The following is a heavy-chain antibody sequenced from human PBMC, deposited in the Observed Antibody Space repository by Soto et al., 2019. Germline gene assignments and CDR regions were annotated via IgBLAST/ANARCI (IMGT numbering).Heavy chain of an antibody. D-gene: IGHD3-22*01. V-gene: IGHV3-33*08. CDR3: GRDPAVDSNNYVSTSWFDS. J-gene: IGHJ5*01. CDR2: IWYDGSKK. Sequence: QLQLVESGGGVVQRGESLRLSCAAAGLSFDRYGIHWVRQAPGKGLDWVAVIWYDGSKKYYADSVKGRFTISRDNPKNMVFLEMNSLRPETTARYYCGRDPAVDSNNYVSTSWFDSWGQGTLCTVSS. CDR1: GLSFDRYG.